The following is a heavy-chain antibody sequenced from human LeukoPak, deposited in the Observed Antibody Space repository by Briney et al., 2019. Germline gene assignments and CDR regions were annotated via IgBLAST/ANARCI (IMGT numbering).Heavy chain of an antibody. D-gene: IGHD6-13*01. CDR2: ISSSTNYI. V-gene: IGHV3-21*01. J-gene: IGHJ4*02. CDR1: GFTFSSYS. Sequence: GGSLRLSCAASGFTFSSYSMKWVRQAPGKGLEWVSSISSSTNYIYYRDSVQGRFTISRDDAKNSLYLQMNSLRAEDSALYYCTRVFAYASTWYPIDYWGQGTLVTVSS. CDR3: TRVFAYASTWYPIDY.